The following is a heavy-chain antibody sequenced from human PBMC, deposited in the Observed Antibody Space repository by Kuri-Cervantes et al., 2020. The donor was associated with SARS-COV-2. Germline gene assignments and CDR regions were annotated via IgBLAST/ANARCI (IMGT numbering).Heavy chain of an antibody. CDR2: INHSGST. D-gene: IGHD4-23*01. V-gene: IGHV4-34*01. CDR1: GGSFGGYY. J-gene: IGHJ4*02. CDR3: ARVKSVVTPDVDY. Sequence: GSLRLSCAVYGGSFGGYYWSWIRQPPGKGLEWIGEINHSGSTNYNPSLKSRVTISVDTSKNQFSLKLSSVTAADTAVYYCARVKSVVTPDVDYWGQGTLVTVSS.